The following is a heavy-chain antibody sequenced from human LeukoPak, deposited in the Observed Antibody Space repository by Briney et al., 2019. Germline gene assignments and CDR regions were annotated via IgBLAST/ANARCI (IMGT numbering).Heavy chain of an antibody. V-gene: IGHV1-46*01. Sequence: ASVKVSCTASGYTFTSHYMHWVRQAPGQGLEWMGIINPSGGSTSYAQKFQGRVTMTRDTSISTAYMELSRLRSDDTAVYYCTPARRRDWFDPWGQGTLVTVSS. J-gene: IGHJ5*02. D-gene: IGHD2-2*01. CDR1: GYTFTSHY. CDR2: INPSGGST. CDR3: TPARRRDWFDP.